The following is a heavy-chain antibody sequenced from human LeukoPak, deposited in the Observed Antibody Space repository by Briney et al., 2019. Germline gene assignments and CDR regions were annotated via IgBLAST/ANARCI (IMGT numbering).Heavy chain of an antibody. V-gene: IGHV4-59*02. CDR2: IYYSGST. J-gene: IGHJ4*02. CDR3: AAMTTVTMYSYFFDS. CDR1: GLTVSSNY. D-gene: IGHD4-17*01. Sequence: GSLRLSCAASGLTVSSNYMNWVRQAPGKGLEWIGSIYYSGSTYYNPSLKSRVTISVDTSKNQFSLRLTSVTAADTAIYYCAAMTTVTMYSYFFDSWGQGTLLTVSS.